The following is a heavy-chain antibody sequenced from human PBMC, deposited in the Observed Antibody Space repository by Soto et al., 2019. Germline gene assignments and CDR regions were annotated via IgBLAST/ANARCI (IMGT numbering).Heavy chain of an antibody. Sequence: GVLRLSCAGPGLTVSSSAMSSVRQAPGKGLEWVSAISGSGGSTYYADSVKGRFTISRDNSKNTLYLQMNSLRAEDTAVYYCAKDLRQHYYGSRSYYLGLWDYWGQGTLDTVSS. J-gene: IGHJ4*02. V-gene: IGHV3-23*01. CDR1: GLTVSSSA. CDR3: AKDLRQHYYGSRSYYLGLWDY. CDR2: ISGSGGST. D-gene: IGHD3-10*01.